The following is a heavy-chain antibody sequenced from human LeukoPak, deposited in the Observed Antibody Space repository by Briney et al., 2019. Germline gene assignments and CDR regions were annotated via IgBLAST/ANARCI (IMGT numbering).Heavy chain of an antibody. Sequence: SETLSLTCTVSGGSISSSSYYWGWIRQPPGKGLEWIGRIYYSGSTYYNPSLKSRVTISVDTSKNQFSLELSSVTAADTAVYYCARGRYDYFGIRGADSFDIWGQGTMVTVSS. CDR1: GGSISSSSYY. V-gene: IGHV4-39*07. CDR2: IYYSGST. D-gene: IGHD5-12*01. CDR3: ARGRYDYFGIRGADSFDI. J-gene: IGHJ3*02.